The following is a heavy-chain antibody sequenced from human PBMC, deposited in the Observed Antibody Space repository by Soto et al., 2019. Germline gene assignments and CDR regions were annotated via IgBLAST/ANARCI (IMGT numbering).Heavy chain of an antibody. J-gene: IGHJ4*02. D-gene: IGHD4-17*01. CDR3: ARAGVVTVTTHNFDY. V-gene: IGHV4-4*02. Sequence: QVQLQESGPGLVKPSGTLSLTCAVSGGSISSSNWWSWVRQPPGKGLEWIGEIYHSGSTNYNPSLTSRVTISVDKSKNQFSLKLSSVTAADTAVYYCARAGVVTVTTHNFDYWGQGTLVTVSS. CDR1: GGSISSSNW. CDR2: IYHSGST.